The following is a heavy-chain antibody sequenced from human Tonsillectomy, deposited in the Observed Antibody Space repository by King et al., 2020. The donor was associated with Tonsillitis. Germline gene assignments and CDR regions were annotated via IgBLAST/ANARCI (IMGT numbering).Heavy chain of an antibody. Sequence: VQLQQWGAGLLKPSENLSLTCGVFGGSFRGYYWSWIRQPPGKGLEWIGEIMLSGSTNYSPSLKSRGTISLDTSKNQFSLKLTPVTAADTAVYYCARGGTYYDILTAYYTGWFDPWGQGTLVTVSS. J-gene: IGHJ5*02. D-gene: IGHD3-9*01. V-gene: IGHV4-34*01. CDR3: ARGGTYYDILTAYYTGWFDP. CDR1: GGSFRGYY. CDR2: IMLSGST.